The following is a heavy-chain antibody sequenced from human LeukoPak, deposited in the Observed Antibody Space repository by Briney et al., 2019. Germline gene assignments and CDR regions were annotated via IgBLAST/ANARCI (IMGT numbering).Heavy chain of an antibody. J-gene: IGHJ4*01. CDR1: GATVSSSY. D-gene: IGHD3-10*01. CDR3: ARDFSGY. Sequence: GGSLRLSCVVSGATVSSSYMSWVRQAPGKGLEWVSVIYSSGATYYADSVKGRFTISRDISQNTLYLQMNDLRAEDTAVYYCARDFSGYWGQGTLVTVSS. V-gene: IGHV3-66*01. CDR2: IYSSGAT.